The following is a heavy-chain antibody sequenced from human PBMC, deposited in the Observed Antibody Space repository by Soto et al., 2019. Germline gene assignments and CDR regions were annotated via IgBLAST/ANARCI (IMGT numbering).Heavy chain of an antibody. CDR2: ISSTTNYI. J-gene: IGHJ4*02. CDR3: ARESEDLTSNFAY. CDR1: VFTFTRYS. Sequence: GGSLSLSWAASVFTFTRYSMDWVREVPGKGLEWVSSISSTTNYIYYGDSMKGRFTISRDNAKNSLYLEMNSLRAEDTAVYYCARESEDLTSNFAYWGQGTLVTVSS. V-gene: IGHV3-21*06.